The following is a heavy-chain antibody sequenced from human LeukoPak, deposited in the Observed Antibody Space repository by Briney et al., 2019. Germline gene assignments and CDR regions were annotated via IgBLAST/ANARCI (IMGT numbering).Heavy chain of an antibody. CDR3: ARDCSSSCSPYYGMDV. CDR2: IHSGGTT. D-gene: IGHD2-2*01. J-gene: IGHJ6*02. CDR1: GFTFSDYY. V-gene: IGHV3-53*01. Sequence: AGGSLRLSCAASGFTFSDYYMSWIRQAPGKGLEWVSIIHSGGTTNYVDSVKGRFTISRDNSRNTLYLQMNSLRAEDTAVYYCARDCSSSCSPYYGMDVWGQGTTVTVSS.